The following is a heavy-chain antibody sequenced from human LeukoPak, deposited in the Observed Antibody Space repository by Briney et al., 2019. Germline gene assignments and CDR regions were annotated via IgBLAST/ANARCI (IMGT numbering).Heavy chain of an antibody. J-gene: IGHJ4*02. CDR2: ISSSSSTI. CDR1: GFTFSSYS. CDR3: ARVGAVAGTNF. D-gene: IGHD6-19*01. V-gene: IGHV3-48*01. Sequence: GGSLRLSCAASGFTFSSYSMNWVRQAPGKGLEWVSYISSSSSTIYYTDSVKGRFTISRDNAKNSLYLQMNSLSAEDTAVYYCARVGAVAGTNFWGQGTLVTVSS.